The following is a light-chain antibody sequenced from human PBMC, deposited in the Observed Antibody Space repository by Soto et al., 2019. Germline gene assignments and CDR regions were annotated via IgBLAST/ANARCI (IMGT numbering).Light chain of an antibody. CDR3: QQYNNWPFS. V-gene: IGKV3-15*01. CDR2: GAS. CDR1: QSVSTN. J-gene: IGKJ5*01. Sequence: TVMTQSPATLSVSPWERATLSCRASQSVSTNLAWYQQKPGQAPRLLIYGASTRATGIPARFSGSGSGTDFTLTISGLQSEDSAVYFCQQYNNWPFSFGQGTRLEIK.